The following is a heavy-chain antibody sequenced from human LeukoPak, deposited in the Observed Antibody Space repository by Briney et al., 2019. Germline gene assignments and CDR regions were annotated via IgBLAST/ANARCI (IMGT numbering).Heavy chain of an antibody. D-gene: IGHD6-13*01. CDR1: GYTLTELS. CDR2: FDPEDGET. V-gene: IGHV1-24*01. Sequence: ASVKVSCKVSGYTLTELSMHWVRQAPGKGLEWMGGFDPEDGETIYAQKFQGRVTMTEDTSTDTAYMELRSLRSDDTAVYYCARTPNSSSWYVGLDYWGQGTLVTVSS. J-gene: IGHJ4*02. CDR3: ARTPNSSSWYVGLDY.